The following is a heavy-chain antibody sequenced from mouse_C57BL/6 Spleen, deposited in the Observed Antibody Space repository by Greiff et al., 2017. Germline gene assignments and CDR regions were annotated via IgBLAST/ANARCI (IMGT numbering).Heavy chain of an antibody. D-gene: IGHD1-1*02. CDR3: ARSGWDYFDY. J-gene: IGHJ2*01. Sequence: LQESGAELARPGASVKMSCKASGYTFTSYTMHWVKQRPGQGLEWIGYINPSSGYTKYNQKFKDKATLTADKSSSTAYMQLSSLTSEDSAVYYSARSGWDYFDYWGQGTTLTVSS. CDR1: GYTFTSYT. V-gene: IGHV1-4*01. CDR2: INPSSGYT.